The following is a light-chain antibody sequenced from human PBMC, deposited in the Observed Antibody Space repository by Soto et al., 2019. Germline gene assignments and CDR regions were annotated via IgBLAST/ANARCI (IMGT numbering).Light chain of an antibody. Sequence: IVLTQYPATLSLSPGERATLSCRASQSVSSYLAWYQQKPGQAPRLLIYDASNRATGIPARFSGTGSGTDFTLTISSLEPEDFAVYYCQQYGPSPPYTFGQGTKVEIK. CDR1: QSVSSY. J-gene: IGKJ2*01. CDR2: DAS. V-gene: IGKV3-11*01. CDR3: QQYGPSPPYT.